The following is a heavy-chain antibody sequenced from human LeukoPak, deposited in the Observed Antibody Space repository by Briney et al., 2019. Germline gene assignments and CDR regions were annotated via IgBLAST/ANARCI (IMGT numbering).Heavy chain of an antibody. J-gene: IGHJ3*02. CDR1: GFTFSSYC. CDR2: IKEGGSAK. D-gene: IGHD3-10*01. V-gene: IGHV3-7*05. CDR3: ARDGMGVIKAFDI. Sequence: GGSLRLSCAAAGFTFSSYCMAWVRQAPGKGLEWVANIKEGGSAKYYVDSVRGRFTISRDNAKNSLYLQMNSLRVEDTAFYYCARDGMGVIKAFDIWGQGTMVTVSS.